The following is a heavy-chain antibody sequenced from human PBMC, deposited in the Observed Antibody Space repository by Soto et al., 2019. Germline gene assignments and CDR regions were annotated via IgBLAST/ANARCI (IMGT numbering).Heavy chain of an antibody. V-gene: IGHV4-34*01. J-gene: IGHJ5*02. CDR3: ARGIYDFWSSYDTWFDP. CDR1: GGSFTGYY. D-gene: IGHD3-3*01. Sequence: LSLXCAVYGGSFTGYYWSWIRQPPGKGLEWIGEINHSRSTNYNPSLKGRVTMSVDTSKDQFSLKLSSVTAADTAVYYCARGIYDFWSSYDTWFDPWGQGTLVTVSS. CDR2: INHSRST.